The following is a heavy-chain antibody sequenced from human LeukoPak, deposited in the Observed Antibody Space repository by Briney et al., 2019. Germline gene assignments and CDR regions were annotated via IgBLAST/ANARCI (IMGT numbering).Heavy chain of an antibody. D-gene: IGHD6-25*01. J-gene: IGHJ4*02. V-gene: IGHV3-15*01. CDR3: TTRRQDGC. CDR1: GFTFSDAW. CDR2: IKSKIDGGTI. Sequence: PGGSLRLSCVGSGFTFSDAWISWVRQAPGKGLEWVGRIKSKIDGGTIDCAAPVKGRFTISRDDLRNTLYLQMNSLKTEDTAVYYCTTRRQDGCWGQGTLVTVS.